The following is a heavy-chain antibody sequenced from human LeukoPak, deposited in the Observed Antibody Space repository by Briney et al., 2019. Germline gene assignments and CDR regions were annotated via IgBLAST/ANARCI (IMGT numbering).Heavy chain of an antibody. CDR2: INPTGGST. Sequence: GASVKVSCKASGYTFTSYYMHWVRQAPGQGLEWMGLINPTGGSTGYAQKFQGRVTMTRDMSTSTDYMELSSLRSVATAIYYCARDNSVGDNAWWFDPWGQGTLVTVSS. CDR1: GYTFTSYY. J-gene: IGHJ5*02. V-gene: IGHV1-46*01. CDR3: ARDNSVGDNAWWFDP. D-gene: IGHD1-26*01.